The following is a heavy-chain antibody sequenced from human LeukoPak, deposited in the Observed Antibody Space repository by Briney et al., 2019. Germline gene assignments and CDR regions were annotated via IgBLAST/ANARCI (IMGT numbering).Heavy chain of an antibody. CDR3: ARNYRPDFDY. J-gene: IGHJ4*02. CDR2: IYYRGST. Sequence: SETLSLTCTVSGDSVNSGIYYWGWIRQPPGRGLEWIGSIYYRGSTYYNPSLKSRLTISVDTSKNQFSLHLNSVTPEDTAVYYCARNYRPDFDYWGQGTLVTVSS. V-gene: IGHV4-39*07. CDR1: GDSVNSGIYY. D-gene: IGHD1-7*01.